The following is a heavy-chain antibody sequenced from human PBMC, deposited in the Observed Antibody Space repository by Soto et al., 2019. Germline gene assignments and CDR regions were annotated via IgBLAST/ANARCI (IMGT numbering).Heavy chain of an antibody. Sequence: QVLLVQSGAAVKKPGSSVKVSCKLSGATFSSYAMSWVRQAPGHGLEWIGGIIPFFGTPNYAQKFQGRVTITADTSTATSYMELSSLRSDDTAVYYCARDKGAYYSHLVYWGQGTLVTVSS. CDR3: ARDKGAYYSHLVY. D-gene: IGHD3-22*01. J-gene: IGHJ4*02. CDR1: GATFSSYA. CDR2: IIPFFGTP. V-gene: IGHV1-69*06.